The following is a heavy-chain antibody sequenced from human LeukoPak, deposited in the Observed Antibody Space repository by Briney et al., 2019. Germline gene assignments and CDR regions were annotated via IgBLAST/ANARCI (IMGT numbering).Heavy chain of an antibody. Sequence: SQTLSLTCTVSGGSISSGDYYWSWIRQPPGKGLEWIGYIYYSGSTYYNPSLKSRVTISVDTSKNQFSLKLSSVTAADTAVYSCASDLEAIDGSSHDAFDIWGQGTMVTVSS. CDR3: ASDLEAIDGSSHDAFDI. CDR2: IYYSGST. CDR1: GGSISSGDYY. D-gene: IGHD1-26*01. V-gene: IGHV4-30-4*08. J-gene: IGHJ3*02.